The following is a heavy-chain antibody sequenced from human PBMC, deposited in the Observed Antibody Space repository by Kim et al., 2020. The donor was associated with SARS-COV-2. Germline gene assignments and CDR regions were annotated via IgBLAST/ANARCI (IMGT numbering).Heavy chain of an antibody. V-gene: IGHV6-1*01. CDR1: GDSVSSNSAA. CDR3: ARQTIVTWCMLYCYYYGMDV. CDR2: TYYRSKWYN. D-gene: IGHD2-8*01. J-gene: IGHJ6*02. Sequence: SQTLSLTCAISGDSVSSNSAAWNWIRQSPSRGLEWLGRTYYRSKWYNDYAVSVKSRITINPDTSKNQFSLQLNSVTPEDTAVYYCARQTIVTWCMLYCYYYGMDVWGQGTTVTVSS.